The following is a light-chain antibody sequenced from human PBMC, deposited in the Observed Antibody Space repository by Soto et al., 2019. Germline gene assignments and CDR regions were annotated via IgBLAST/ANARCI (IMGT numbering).Light chain of an antibody. V-gene: IGLV2-11*01. CDR1: SSDVGGYIY. Sequence: QSVLTQPRSVSGSPGQSVTISCTGTSSDVGGYIYASWYQQYPGKATKLMIYDVSKRPSGVPDRFSGSKSGNTASLTISGLQAEDEADYYCCSYAGSYVVFGGGTKVTVL. CDR3: CSYAGSYVV. CDR2: DVS. J-gene: IGLJ2*01.